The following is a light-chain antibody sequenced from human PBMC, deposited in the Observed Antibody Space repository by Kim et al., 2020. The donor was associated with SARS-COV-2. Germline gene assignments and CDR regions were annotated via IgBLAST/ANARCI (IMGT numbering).Light chain of an antibody. J-gene: IGKJ5*01. CDR1: QCISTN. Sequence: DIQMTQSPSSVSASLGDRVTITCRASQCISTNVGWFQQKAGEAPKSLIYGASTLQGGVPSRFSGGGSGRDFTLTISSLHPDDFAIYFCQQYNSHPITFGQGTRLEIK. CDR3: QQYNSHPIT. CDR2: GAS. V-gene: IGKV1-16*01.